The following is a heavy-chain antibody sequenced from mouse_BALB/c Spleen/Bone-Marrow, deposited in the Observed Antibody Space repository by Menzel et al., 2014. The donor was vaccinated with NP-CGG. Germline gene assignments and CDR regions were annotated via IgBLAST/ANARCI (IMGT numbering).Heavy chain of an antibody. Sequence: VQLQQSGPELVKPGASVRISCKASGYTFTSYYIHWVKQRPGQGLEWIGWIYPGNVNTKYNEKFKGKATLTADKSSSTAYMQLSSLTSEDSAVYFCARYGSSYYLDYWGQGTTLTVSS. D-gene: IGHD1-1*01. J-gene: IGHJ2*01. V-gene: IGHV1S56*01. CDR2: IYPGNVNT. CDR1: GYTFTSYY. CDR3: ARYGSSYYLDY.